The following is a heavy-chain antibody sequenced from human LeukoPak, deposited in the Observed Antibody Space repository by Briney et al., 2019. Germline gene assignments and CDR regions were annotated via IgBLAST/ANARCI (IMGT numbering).Heavy chain of an antibody. Sequence: GGALRLSCTVSGFTFRNYGMNWVRQAPGKGLEWVSGIIGGGDHTYYADSVKGRFTISRDNSKNTLFLHMNSLRVDDTALYYCAKSSRVGTYYFDYWGQGTVVTVSS. J-gene: IGHJ4*02. V-gene: IGHV3-23*01. CDR1: GFTFRNYG. CDR2: IIGGGDHT. D-gene: IGHD1-26*01. CDR3: AKSSRVGTYYFDY.